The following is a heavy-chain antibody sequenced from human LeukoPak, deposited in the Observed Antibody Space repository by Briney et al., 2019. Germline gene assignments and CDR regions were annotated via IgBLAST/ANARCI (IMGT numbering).Heavy chain of an antibody. V-gene: IGHV1-18*01. CDR1: GYTFTSYG. Sequence: GASVKVSCKASGYTFTSYGISWVRQAPGQGLEWMGWISAYNGNTNYAQKLKGRVTMTTDTSTSTAYMELRSLRSDDTAVHYCARPYYDSSAPPYDYWGQGTLVTVSS. CDR2: ISAYNGNT. J-gene: IGHJ4*02. D-gene: IGHD3-22*01. CDR3: ARPYYDSSAPPYDY.